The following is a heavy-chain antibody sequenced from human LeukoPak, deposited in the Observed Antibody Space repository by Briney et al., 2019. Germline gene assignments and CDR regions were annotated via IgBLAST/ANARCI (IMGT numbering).Heavy chain of an antibody. J-gene: IGHJ5*02. CDR3: ARVSGDFWSGYYNLAPLNWFDP. D-gene: IGHD3-3*01. CDR2: IYTSGST. Sequence: PSETLSLTCTVSGGSISSYYWSWIRQPAGKGLEWIGRIYTSGSTNYNPSLKSRVTISVDTSKNQFSLKLSSVTAADTAVYYCARVSGDFWSGYYNLAPLNWFDPWGQGTLVTVSS. V-gene: IGHV4-4*07. CDR1: GGSISSYY.